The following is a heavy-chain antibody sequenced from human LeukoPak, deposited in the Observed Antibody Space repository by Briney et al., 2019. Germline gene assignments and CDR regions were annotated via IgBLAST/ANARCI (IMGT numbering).Heavy chain of an antibody. CDR2: ISSTSSAK. CDR3: ARGGAARPDY. D-gene: IGHD6-6*01. J-gene: IGHJ4*02. CDR1: GFILSNYG. V-gene: IGHV3-48*01. Sequence: GGSLRLSCVASGFILSNYGMNWVRQAPGKGLDWVSYISSTSSAKNYADSVKGRFTISRDNGKRSLYLQMDSLRVEDTGVYYCARGGAARPDYWGQGTLVTVSS.